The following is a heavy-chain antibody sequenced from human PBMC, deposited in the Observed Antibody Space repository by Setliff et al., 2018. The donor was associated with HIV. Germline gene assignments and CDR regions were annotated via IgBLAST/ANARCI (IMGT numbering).Heavy chain of an antibody. CDR2: IIPLFGTA. V-gene: IGHV1-69*05. Sequence: RASVKVSCKASGDTFSNSLVTWVRQAPGQGLEWMGGIIPLFGTANYAQKFQGRVTMTTDELMTTAYLELSSLRSEDTAVYYCASGSGYCRSGTCYVGVHKNPDKYYSDYWGQGTLVTVSS. CDR3: ASGSGYCRSGTCYVGVHKNPDKYYSDY. CDR1: GDTFSNSL. J-gene: IGHJ4*02. D-gene: IGHD2-15*01.